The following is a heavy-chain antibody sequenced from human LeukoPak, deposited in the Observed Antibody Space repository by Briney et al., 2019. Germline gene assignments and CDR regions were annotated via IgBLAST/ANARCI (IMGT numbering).Heavy chain of an antibody. CDR3: TKDFRSRNIVGATPDAFDI. D-gene: IGHD1-26*01. CDR2: ISEYNGNT. V-gene: IGHV1-18*01. CDR1: GYTFNRYG. Sequence: GASVKVSCKASGYTFNRYGISWVRQAPGQGLEWMGWISEYNGNTKYAQKFQGRVTMTTDTSTSTAHMELRSLRSDDTAVYYCTKDFRSRNIVGATPDAFDIWGQGTMVIVSS. J-gene: IGHJ3*02.